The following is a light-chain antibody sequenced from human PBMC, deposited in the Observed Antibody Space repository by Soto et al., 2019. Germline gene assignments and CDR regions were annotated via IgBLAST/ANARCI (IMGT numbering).Light chain of an antibody. CDR2: DNN. CDR3: GTWDTRLNARV. CDR1: SSNIGNDF. J-gene: IGLJ3*02. Sequence: QSFLTQPPSVSAAPGQKVTISCSGSSSNIGNDFVSWYQQLPGRAPKLLIYDNNKRPSGIPDRFSGSKSGTSATLGITGRQTGDEADYYCGTWDTRLNARVFGGGTKVTVL. V-gene: IGLV1-51*01.